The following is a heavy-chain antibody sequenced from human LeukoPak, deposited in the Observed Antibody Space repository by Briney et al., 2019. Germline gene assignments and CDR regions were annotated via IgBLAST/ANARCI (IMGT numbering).Heavy chain of an antibody. CDR2: TSANNRNT. D-gene: IGHD2-2*01. CDR3: ARSQAVVSSSLYYYYMDV. CDR1: GYTFLSHG. J-gene: IGHJ6*03. V-gene: IGHV1-18*01. Sequence: GASVKVSCKASGYTFLSHGLSWVRQAPGQGLEWMGWTSANNRNTNYAQRLQGRVTMTTDTSTNTAYMELRTLRSDDTAVYYCARSQAVVSSSLYYYYMDVWGKGTTIIVSS.